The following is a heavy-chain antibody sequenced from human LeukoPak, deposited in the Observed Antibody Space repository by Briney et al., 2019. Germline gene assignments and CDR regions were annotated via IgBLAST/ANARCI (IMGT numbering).Heavy chain of an antibody. D-gene: IGHD7-27*01. CDR1: GGTFSSYA. V-gene: IGHV1-69*13. Sequence: SVKVSCKASGGTFSSYAISWVRQAPGQGLERMGGIIPIFGTANYAQKFQGRVTITADESTSTAYMELSSLRSEDTAVYYCARPSGLTDYYYYGMDVWGQGTTVTVSS. J-gene: IGHJ6*02. CDR3: ARPSGLTDYYYYGMDV. CDR2: IIPIFGTA.